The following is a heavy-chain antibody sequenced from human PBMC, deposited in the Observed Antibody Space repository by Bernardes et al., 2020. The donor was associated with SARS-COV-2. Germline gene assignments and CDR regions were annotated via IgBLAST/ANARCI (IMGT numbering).Heavy chain of an antibody. CDR3: ARVFLRGVNPWFDT. CDR1: NDSIPNYY. CDR2: MYHTGST. J-gene: IGHJ5*02. D-gene: IGHD3-10*01. V-gene: IGHV4-59*01. Sequence: SETLSLTCTVSNDSIPNYYWSLIRQPPGKGLEWIAYMYHTGSTHYNPSLKSRVTTSVETSKNQFSLKLSSVTAADTAVYYCARVFLRGVNPWFDTWGQGILVTVSS.